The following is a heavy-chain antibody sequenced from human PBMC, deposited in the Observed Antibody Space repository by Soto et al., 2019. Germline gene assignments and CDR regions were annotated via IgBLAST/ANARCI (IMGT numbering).Heavy chain of an antibody. D-gene: IGHD3-10*01. CDR3: ARDGSAPLRASYFDY. Sequence: QVQLVQSGAEVKKPGSSVKVSCKASGGTFSSYAISWVRQAPGQGLEWMGGIIPIFGTANYAQKFQGRVTITADESTSTAYMERSSLRSEDTAVYYCARDGSAPLRASYFDYWGQGTLVTVSS. J-gene: IGHJ4*02. CDR2: IIPIFGTA. V-gene: IGHV1-69*01. CDR1: GGTFSSYA.